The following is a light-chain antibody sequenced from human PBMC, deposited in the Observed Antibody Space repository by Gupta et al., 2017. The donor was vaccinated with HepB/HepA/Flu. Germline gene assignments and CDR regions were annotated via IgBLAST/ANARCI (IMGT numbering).Light chain of an antibody. V-gene: IGKV1-8*01. CDR3: QQYYSYPRS. CDR2: AAS. CDR1: QGISSY. J-gene: IGKJ2*04. Sequence: AIRMTQSPSSFSASTGDRVTITCRANQGISSYLAWYQQKPGKAPKLLIYAASTLQSGVPSRFSGSGSGTDFTLTISCLQSEDFATYYCQQYYSYPRSFGQGTXLEIK.